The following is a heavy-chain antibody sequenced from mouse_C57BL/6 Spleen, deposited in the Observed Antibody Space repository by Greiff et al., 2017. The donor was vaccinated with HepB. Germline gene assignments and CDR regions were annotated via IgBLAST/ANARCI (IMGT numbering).Heavy chain of an antibody. J-gene: IGHJ2*01. CDR1: GYAFTNYL. V-gene: IGHV1-54*01. D-gene: IGHD2-12*01. CDR3: ARWNYSFDY. CDR2: INPGSGGT. Sequence: QVQLQQSGAELVRPGTSVKVSCKASGYAFTNYLIEWVKQRPGQGLEWIGVINPGSGGTNYNEKFKGKATLTADKSSSTAYIQLSSLTSEDSAVYFCARWNYSFDYWGQGTTLTVSS.